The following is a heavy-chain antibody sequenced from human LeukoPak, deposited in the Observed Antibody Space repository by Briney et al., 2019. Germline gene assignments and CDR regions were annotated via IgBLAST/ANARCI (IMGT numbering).Heavy chain of an antibody. CDR3: AREGISRKMDFDY. CDR1: GFTFSSHA. J-gene: IGHJ4*02. D-gene: IGHD2/OR15-2a*01. Sequence: PGGSLRLSCAASGFTFSSHAMSWVRQAPEKGLEWVSSITNDNYDTFYADSVKGRFTISRDESKNTLYLQMKSLRAEDTAVYYCAREGISRKMDFDYWGQGTLVTVS. V-gene: IGHV3-23*01. CDR2: ITNDNYDT.